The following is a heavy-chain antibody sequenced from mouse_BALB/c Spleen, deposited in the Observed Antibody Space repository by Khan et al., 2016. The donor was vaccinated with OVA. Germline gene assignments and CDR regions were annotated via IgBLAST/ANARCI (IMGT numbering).Heavy chain of an antibody. J-gene: IGHJ4*01. V-gene: IGHV1-87*01. Sequence: VQLQQSGAELARPGASVNLSCKASGYTFTNYWIHWVRQRPGQGLEWIGSIFPGNDDTKYTQKIKGKAILTADKSSSTACKQIRTWASEDSAVYYCATHVHYSMDYLGPGTSGTGSS. CDR3: ATHVHYSMDY. CDR2: IFPGNDDT. CDR1: GYTFTNYW.